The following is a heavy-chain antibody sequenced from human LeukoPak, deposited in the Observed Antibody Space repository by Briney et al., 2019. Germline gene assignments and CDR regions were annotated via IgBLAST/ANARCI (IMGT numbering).Heavy chain of an antibody. Sequence: GGSLRLSCVVSGFTFSHYSMHWVRQAPGKGLEWISYISSSTNTIYYADSEKGRFTISRDNAKNSLYLQMNSLRAEDTAVYYCARDPPNSGYALDVWGQGTMVTVSS. CDR2: ISSSTNTI. CDR1: GFTFSHYS. J-gene: IGHJ3*01. CDR3: ARDPPNSGYALDV. D-gene: IGHD7-27*01. V-gene: IGHV3-48*01.